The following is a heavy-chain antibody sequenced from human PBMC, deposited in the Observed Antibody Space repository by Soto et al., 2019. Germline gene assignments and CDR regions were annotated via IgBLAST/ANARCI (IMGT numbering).Heavy chain of an antibody. Sequence: GGSRRLSCAASGFTFSSYWRHWVRQAPGKGLVWVSRINSDGSSTSYADSVKGRFTISRDNAKNTLYLQMNSLRAEDTAVYYCARDPPDRPAAIWVGWFDPWGQGTLVTVYS. CDR3: ARDPPDRPAAIWVGWFDP. CDR1: GFTFSSYW. D-gene: IGHD2-2*02. V-gene: IGHV3-74*01. J-gene: IGHJ5*02. CDR2: INSDGSST.